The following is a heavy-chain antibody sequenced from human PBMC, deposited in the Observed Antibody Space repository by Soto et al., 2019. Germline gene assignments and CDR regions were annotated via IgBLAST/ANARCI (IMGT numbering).Heavy chain of an antibody. J-gene: IGHJ4*02. V-gene: IGHV3-23*01. CDR2: ISGSGGST. Sequence: EVQLLESGGGLVQPGGSLRLSCAASGFTFSSYAMSWVRQAPGKGLEWVSAISGSGGSTYYADSVKGRFTISRDNSKNTLYLQMNSLTAEDTAVYYCAKPGYNLIAAAVLYYFDYRGQGTLVTVSS. D-gene: IGHD6-13*01. CDR1: GFTFSSYA. CDR3: AKPGYNLIAAAVLYYFDY.